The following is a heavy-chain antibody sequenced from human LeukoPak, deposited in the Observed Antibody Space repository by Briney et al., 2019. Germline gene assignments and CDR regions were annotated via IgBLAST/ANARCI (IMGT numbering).Heavy chain of an antibody. D-gene: IGHD3-3*01. CDR2: ISSSSSYI. J-gene: IGHJ4*02. Sequence: GGSLRLSCAASGFTFSSYSMNWVRQAPGKGLEWVSSISSSSSYIYYADSVKGRFTISRDNAKNSLYLQMSSLRAEDTAVYYCARGTEDTYYDFWSANNPPYWGQGTLVTVSS. CDR1: GFTFSSYS. V-gene: IGHV3-21*01. CDR3: ARGTEDTYYDFWSANNPPY.